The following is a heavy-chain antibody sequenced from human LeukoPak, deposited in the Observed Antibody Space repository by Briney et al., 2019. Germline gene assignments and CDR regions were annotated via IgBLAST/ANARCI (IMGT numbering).Heavy chain of an antibody. D-gene: IGHD3-22*01. CDR2: FDPEDGET. CDR1: GYTLTELS. Sequence: GASVKVSCKVSGYTLTELSMHWVRQAPGKGLEWMGGFDPEDGETIYAQKFQGRVTMTEDTSTDTAYMELSSLRSEDTAAYYCATDLTSSGYYYCAFDIWGQGTMVTVSS. CDR3: ATDLTSSGYYYCAFDI. J-gene: IGHJ3*02. V-gene: IGHV1-24*01.